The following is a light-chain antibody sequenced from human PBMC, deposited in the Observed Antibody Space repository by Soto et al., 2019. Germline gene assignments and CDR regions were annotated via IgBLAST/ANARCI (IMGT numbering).Light chain of an antibody. CDR3: QVWDYSTDDVV. CDR1: NIGGRS. V-gene: IGLV3-21*02. CDR2: HDS. J-gene: IGLJ2*01. Sequence: SYELTQPPSVSVAPGQTASITCGGDNIGGRSVHWYQQKPGQAPVVVVDHDSDRPSGIPERFSGSNSGNMATLTISRVEAGDEAVYHCQVWDYSTDDVVFGGGTRSPS.